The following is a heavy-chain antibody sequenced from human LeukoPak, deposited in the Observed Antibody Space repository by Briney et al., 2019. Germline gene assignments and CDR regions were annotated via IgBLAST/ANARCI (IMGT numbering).Heavy chain of an antibody. CDR1: GFTFSSNY. CDR2: IYAVGST. J-gene: IGHJ4*02. CDR3: ARDRRYHLDY. V-gene: IGHV3-66*02. D-gene: IGHD2-2*01. Sequence: AGGSLRLSCAASGFTFSSNYMSWVRQAPGKGLEWVSVIYAVGSTYYADSVKGRFTISRDNSKNTLYLQMNSLRPEDTAVYYCARDRRYHLDYWGQGTLVTVSS.